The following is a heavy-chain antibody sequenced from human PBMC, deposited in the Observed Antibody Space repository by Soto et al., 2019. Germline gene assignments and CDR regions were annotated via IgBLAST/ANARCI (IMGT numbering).Heavy chain of an antibody. Sequence: PGGSLRLSCAASGFTFSSYAMSWVRQAPGKGLEWVSAISGSGGSTYYADSVKGRFTISRDNSKNTLYLQMNSLRAEDAAVYYCARDFNLMEYFDYWGQGTLVTVSS. V-gene: IGHV3-23*01. J-gene: IGHJ4*02. CDR2: ISGSGGST. CDR3: ARDFNLMEYFDY. CDR1: GFTFSSYA. D-gene: IGHD2-8*01.